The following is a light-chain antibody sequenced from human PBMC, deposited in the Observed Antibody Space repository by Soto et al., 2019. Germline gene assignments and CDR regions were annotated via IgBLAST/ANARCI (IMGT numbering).Light chain of an antibody. J-gene: IGLJ3*02. V-gene: IGLV1-51*01. Sequence: QSVLTQPPSVSAAPGQKGTISYSGSSSNIGNNYVSWYQQRPGTAPKVLIYDNNKRPSGIPDRFSGSKPGTSATLGITGLETGDEADYYCGTWDSSVSGWVVGGGTKLTVL. CDR2: DNN. CDR3: GTWDSSVSGWV. CDR1: SSNIGNNY.